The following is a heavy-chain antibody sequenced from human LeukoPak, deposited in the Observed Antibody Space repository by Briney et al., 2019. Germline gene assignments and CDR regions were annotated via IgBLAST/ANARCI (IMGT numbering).Heavy chain of an antibody. CDR1: GGSVSSSSYY. V-gene: IGHV4-39*07. CDR2: INHGGST. Sequence: SETLSLTCTVSGGSVSSSSYYWGWIRQPPGKGLEWIGEINHGGSTNYNPSLKSRVTISVDTSKNQFSLKLSSVTAADTAVYYCARRRYYYDSSGYFDYWGQGTLVTVSS. D-gene: IGHD3-22*01. J-gene: IGHJ4*02. CDR3: ARRRYYYDSSGYFDY.